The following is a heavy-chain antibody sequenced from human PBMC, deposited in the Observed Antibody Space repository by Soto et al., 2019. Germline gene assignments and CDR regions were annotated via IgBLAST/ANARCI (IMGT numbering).Heavy chain of an antibody. CDR2: IKSKTDGGTT. CDR3: TTLGGHIVPAAALYYYYGMDV. V-gene: IGHV3-15*01. D-gene: IGHD2-2*01. J-gene: IGHJ6*02. Sequence: GGSLRLSCAASGFTFSNAWMSWVRQAPGKGLEWVGRIKSKTDGGTTDYAAPVKGRFTISRDDSKNTLYLQMNSLKTEDTAVYYCTTLGGHIVPAAALYYYYGMDVWGQGTTVTVSS. CDR1: GFTFSNAW.